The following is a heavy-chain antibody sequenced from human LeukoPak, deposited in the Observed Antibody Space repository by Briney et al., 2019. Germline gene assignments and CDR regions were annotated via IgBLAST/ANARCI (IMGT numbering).Heavy chain of an antibody. CDR3: AKDGGLWVSAHWGDS. CDR2: ITTSDGNT. D-gene: IGHD7-27*01. Sequence: GGSLRLSCAASSITFTKAWMNWVRQAPGKGLEWVSTITTSDGNTYYADSVKGRFTVSRDNSKNTLFLQMNSLRAEDTAVYYCAKDGGLWVSAHWGDSWGRGTLVTVSS. J-gene: IGHJ4*02. CDR1: SITFTKAW. V-gene: IGHV3-23*01.